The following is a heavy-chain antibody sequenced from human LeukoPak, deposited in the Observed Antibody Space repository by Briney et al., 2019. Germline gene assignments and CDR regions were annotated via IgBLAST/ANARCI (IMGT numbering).Heavy chain of an antibody. CDR1: GGSFSGYY. Sequence: SETLSLTCAVYGGSFSGYYWSWIRQPPGKGLEWIGEINHSGSTNYNLSLKSRVIISVDTSKNQFSLKLSSVTAADTAVYYCARAKGYSYGLRFDPWGQGTLVTVSS. CDR2: INHSGST. V-gene: IGHV4-34*01. CDR3: ARAKGYSYGLRFDP. J-gene: IGHJ5*02. D-gene: IGHD5-18*01.